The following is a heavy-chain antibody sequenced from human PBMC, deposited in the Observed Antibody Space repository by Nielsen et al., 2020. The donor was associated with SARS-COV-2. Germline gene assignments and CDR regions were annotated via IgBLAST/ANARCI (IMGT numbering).Heavy chain of an antibody. CDR1: GFTFSSYA. J-gene: IGHJ3*02. V-gene: IGHV3-30*18. CDR2: ISYDGSNK. D-gene: IGHD3-3*01. Sequence: GGSLRLSCAASGFTFSSYAMSWVRQAPGKGLEWVAVISYDGSNKYYADSVKGRFTISRDNSKNTLYLQMNSLRAEDTAVYYCAKTYYDFWSGYSDAFDIWGQGTMVTVSS. CDR3: AKTYYDFWSGYSDAFDI.